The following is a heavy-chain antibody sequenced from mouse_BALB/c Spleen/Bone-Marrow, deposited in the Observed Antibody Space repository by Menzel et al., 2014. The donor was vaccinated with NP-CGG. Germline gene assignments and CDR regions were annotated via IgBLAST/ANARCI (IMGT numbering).Heavy chain of an antibody. Sequence: DVHLVESGGGLVQPGGSLKLSCAASGFTFSSYTMSWVRQTPEKRLEWVAYISNGGGSTYYPDTVKGRFTISRDNAKNTLYLQMSSLKSEDTAMYYCARHRRYDVWFAYWGQGTLVTVSA. V-gene: IGHV5-12-2*01. J-gene: IGHJ3*01. CDR1: GFTFSSYT. CDR3: ARHRRYDVWFAY. D-gene: IGHD2-14*01. CDR2: ISNGGGST.